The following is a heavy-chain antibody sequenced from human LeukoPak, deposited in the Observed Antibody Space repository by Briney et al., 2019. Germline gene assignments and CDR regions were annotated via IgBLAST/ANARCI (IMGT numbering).Heavy chain of an antibody. J-gene: IGHJ4*02. CDR2: INPNSGGT. Sequence: ASVKVSCKASGYTFTGYYMHWVRQAPGQGLEWMGWINPNSGGTNYAQKFQGRVTMTRDTSISTAYMELSRLRSDDTAVYHCARSRFTNPLQLWYGDYFDYWGQGTLVTVSS. D-gene: IGHD5-18*01. CDR1: GYTFTGYY. V-gene: IGHV1-2*02. CDR3: ARSRFTNPLQLWYGDYFDY.